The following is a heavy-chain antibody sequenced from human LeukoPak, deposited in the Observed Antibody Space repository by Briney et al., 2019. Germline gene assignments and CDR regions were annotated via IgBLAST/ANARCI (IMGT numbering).Heavy chain of an antibody. J-gene: IGHJ5*02. V-gene: IGHV3-30-3*01. Sequence: GRSLRLSCAVSGFTFSRNSMHWVRQAPGKGLEWVADISYDGNNKHYADSVKGRFTISRDNSKNTLYLQMNSLRPEDTAVYFCAREALTDSWHWFDPWGQGTLVTVSS. CDR2: ISYDGNNK. CDR3: AREALTDSWHWFDP. D-gene: IGHD7-27*01. CDR1: GFTFSRNS.